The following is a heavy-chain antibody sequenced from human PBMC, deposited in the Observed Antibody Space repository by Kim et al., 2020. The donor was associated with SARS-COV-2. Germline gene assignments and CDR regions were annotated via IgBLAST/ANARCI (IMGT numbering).Heavy chain of an antibody. D-gene: IGHD6-13*01. CDR1: GFTFSSYW. Sequence: GGSLRLSCAASGFTFSSYWMHWVRQAPGKGLVWVSRINSDGSSTRYADSVKGRFTISRDNAGNTLYLQMNSLRAEATAVYYCSRGSSGWYAPLGYYYGMDVWGQGTTVTVSS. J-gene: IGHJ6*02. CDR3: SRGSSGWYAPLGYYYGMDV. CDR2: INSDGSST. V-gene: IGHV3-74*01.